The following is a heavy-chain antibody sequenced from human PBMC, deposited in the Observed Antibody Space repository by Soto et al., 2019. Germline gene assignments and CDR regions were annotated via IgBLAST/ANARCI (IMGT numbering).Heavy chain of an antibody. D-gene: IGHD5-18*01. CDR3: ASEETAMVIGY. V-gene: IGHV1-69*13. Sequence: SVKVSCKASGCTFSSYAISWVRQAPGQGLEWMGGIIPIFGTANYAQKFQGRVTITADESTSTAYMELSRLRSDDTAVYYCASEETAMVIGYWGQGTLVTVSS. CDR1: GCTFSSYA. J-gene: IGHJ4*02. CDR2: IIPIFGTA.